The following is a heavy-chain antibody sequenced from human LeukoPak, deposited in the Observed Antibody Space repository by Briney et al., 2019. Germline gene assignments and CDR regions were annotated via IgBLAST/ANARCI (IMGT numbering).Heavy chain of an antibody. CDR2: IRYDGSNK. Sequence: PGGSLRLSCAASGFTFSSYGMHWVRQAPGKGLEWVAFIRYDGSNKYYADSVKGRFTISRGNSKNTLYLQMNSLRAEDKAVYYCAKDVRSGSYRNWFDPWGQGTLVTVSS. J-gene: IGHJ5*02. CDR1: GFTFSSYG. CDR3: AKDVRSGSYRNWFDP. V-gene: IGHV3-30*02. D-gene: IGHD1-26*01.